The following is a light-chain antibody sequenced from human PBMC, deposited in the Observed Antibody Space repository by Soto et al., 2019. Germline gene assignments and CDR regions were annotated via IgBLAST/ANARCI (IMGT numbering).Light chain of an antibody. CDR1: QSVSSSY. Sequence: IGLTQSPVTLSLTPGERATLSCRASQSVSSSYLAWYQQKPGQAPRLLIYGASSRATGIPDRFSGSGSGTDFTLTISRLEPEDFAVYYCQQYGSSALTFGGGTKVDI. CDR2: GAS. V-gene: IGKV3-20*01. CDR3: QQYGSSALT. J-gene: IGKJ4*01.